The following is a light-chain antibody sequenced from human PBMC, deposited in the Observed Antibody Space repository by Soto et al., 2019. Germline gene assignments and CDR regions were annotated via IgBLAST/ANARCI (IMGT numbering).Light chain of an antibody. CDR1: QSVDNY. J-gene: IGKJ3*01. CDR3: PHDLRPPLS. Sequence: DIQMTQSPSSLSGAVGYTLTLTWRASQSVDNYLKWYQQKPGKAPGLLIYAASTLQSGVPSRFSASGSGTDFTLTISSLQPEDFATYYCPHDLRPPLSFGPGSKVAIK. CDR2: AAS. V-gene: IGKV1-39*01.